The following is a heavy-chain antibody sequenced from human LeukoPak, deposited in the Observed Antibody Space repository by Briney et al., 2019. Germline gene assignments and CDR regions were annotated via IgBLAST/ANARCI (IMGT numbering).Heavy chain of an antibody. V-gene: IGHV4-4*07. Sequence: SETLSLTCTVSGGSISSYYWSWIRQPVGKGLEWIGRMYTSGSTNYNPSLKSRVTMSVDTSKNQFSLKLSSVTAADTAVYYCARIWGFGEGYSDYWGQGTLVTVSS. CDR2: MYTSGST. CDR3: ARIWGFGEGYSDY. J-gene: IGHJ4*02. CDR1: GGSISSYY. D-gene: IGHD3-10*01.